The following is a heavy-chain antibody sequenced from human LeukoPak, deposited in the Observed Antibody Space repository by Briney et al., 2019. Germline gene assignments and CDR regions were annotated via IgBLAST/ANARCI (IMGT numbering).Heavy chain of an antibody. D-gene: IGHD2-2*01. CDR2: IWYDGSNK. Sequence: GRSLRLSCAASGFIFSNFGMHWVRQAPGKGLEWVAVIWYDGSNKYYADSVKGRFTISRDNSKNTLYLQMNSLRAEDTAVYYCARAGGIVVVPAAPENWFDPWGQGTLVTVSS. CDR3: ARAGGIVVVPAAPENWFDP. J-gene: IGHJ5*02. V-gene: IGHV3-30*19. CDR1: GFIFSNFG.